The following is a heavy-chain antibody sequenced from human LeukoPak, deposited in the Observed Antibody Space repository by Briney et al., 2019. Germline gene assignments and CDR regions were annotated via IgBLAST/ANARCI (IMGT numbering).Heavy chain of an antibody. CDR2: INPNSGGT. V-gene: IGHV1/OR15-1*01. J-gene: IGHJ6*02. D-gene: IGHD3-10*01. CDR3: ARGRSYYYGSGSYHTVYGMDV. Sequence: ASVKVSCKASGYIFTDYYMHWVRQAPGQELGWMGRINPNSGGTNYAQKFQGRVTMTRDTSISTAYTELSSLRSEDMATYYCARGRSYYYGSGSYHTVYGMDVWGQGTTVTVSS. CDR1: GYIFTDYY.